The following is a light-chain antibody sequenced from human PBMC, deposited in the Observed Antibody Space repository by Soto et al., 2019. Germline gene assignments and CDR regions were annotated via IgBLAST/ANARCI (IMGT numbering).Light chain of an antibody. CDR3: TSWHARLNGHG. J-gene: IGLJ1*01. CDR1: KSDNGSNY. CDR2: RKS. Sequence: QSVLTQPPSGSRAPGQRVTFSCFGSKSDNGSNYLFWYQHTTGMDTKLRISRKSQRPSGVPARSSRTKYCTSAYLAIRALRSEDEADYYSTSWHARLNGHGFGNGTKVTV. V-gene: IGLV1-47*01.